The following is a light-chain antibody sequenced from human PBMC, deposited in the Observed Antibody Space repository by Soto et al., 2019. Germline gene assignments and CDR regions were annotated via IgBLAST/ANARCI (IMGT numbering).Light chain of an antibody. V-gene: IGLV2-23*01. J-gene: IGLJ2*01. Sequence: QSVLTQPASVSGSPGQSITISCTGTSSDVGGYNLVSWYQQHPAKAPKLIIYQDTQRPSGVSDRFSGPKSGTTASLTISGLQTEDEADYYCCSYAGSYTLIFGGGTKLTVL. CDR2: QDT. CDR3: CSYAGSYTLI. CDR1: SSDVGGYNL.